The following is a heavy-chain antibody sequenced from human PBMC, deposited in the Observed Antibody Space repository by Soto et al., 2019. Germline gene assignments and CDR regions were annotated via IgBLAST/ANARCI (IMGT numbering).Heavy chain of an antibody. J-gene: IGHJ3*02. CDR2: IWYDGSNK. CDR1: GFTFSSYG. D-gene: IGHD4-17*01. Sequence: GGSLRLSCAASGFTFSSYGMHWVRQAPGKGLEWVAVIWYDGSNKYYADSVKGRFTISRDNSKNTLYLQMNSLRAEDTAVYYCARDIMTTVTNDAFDIWGQGTMVTVSS. CDR3: ARDIMTTVTNDAFDI. V-gene: IGHV3-33*01.